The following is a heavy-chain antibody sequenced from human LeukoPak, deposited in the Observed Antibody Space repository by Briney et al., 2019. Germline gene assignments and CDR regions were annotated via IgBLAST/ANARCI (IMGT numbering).Heavy chain of an antibody. CDR2: INHSGST. J-gene: IGHJ4*02. D-gene: IGHD5-18*01. CDR3: ARAPYSYGCYFDY. CDR1: GGSFSGYY. V-gene: IGHV4-34*01. Sequence: SETLSLTCAVYGGSFSGYYRSWIRQPPGKGLEWIGEINHSGSTNYNPSLKSRVTISVDTSKNQFSLKLSSVTAADTAVYYCARAPYSYGCYFDYWGQGTLVTVSS.